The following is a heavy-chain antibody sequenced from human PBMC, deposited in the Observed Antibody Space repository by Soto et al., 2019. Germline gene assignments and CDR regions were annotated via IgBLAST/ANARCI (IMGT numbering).Heavy chain of an antibody. Sequence: SETLSLTCTVSGGSISNSDYYWGWIRQSPGKGLEWIGSIYFSGTNFYDPSLRSRLSMSVDTSKNQFSLRLNSVTAADTAVYYCARQARGTTWSDFDYWSQGTLVTVSS. CDR2: IYFSGTN. CDR1: GGSISNSDYY. J-gene: IGHJ4*02. CDR3: ARQARGTTWSDFDY. V-gene: IGHV4-39*01. D-gene: IGHD1-7*01.